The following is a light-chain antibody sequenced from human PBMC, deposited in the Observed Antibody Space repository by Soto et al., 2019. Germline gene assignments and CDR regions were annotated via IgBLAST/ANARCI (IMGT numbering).Light chain of an antibody. Sequence: QSALAQPASESGSPGQSITISCTGTSSDVGGYSYVSWYQQHPGKAPKLMIYDVSNRPSGVSNRFSASKSGNTASLTISGLQAEDEAEYYCSSYASSTTFVFGTGTKVTVL. CDR2: DVS. J-gene: IGLJ1*01. CDR1: SSDVGGYSY. CDR3: SSYASSTTFV. V-gene: IGLV2-14*03.